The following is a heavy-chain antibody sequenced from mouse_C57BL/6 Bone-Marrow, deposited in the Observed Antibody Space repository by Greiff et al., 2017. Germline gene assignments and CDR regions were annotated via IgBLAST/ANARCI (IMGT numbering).Heavy chain of an antibody. Sequence: EVQLQQSGAELVRPGASVKLSCTASGFNIKDDYMHWVKQRPEQGREWIGWIDPENGDTEYASKFQGKATITADTSSNTAYLQLSSLTSEDTAVYCCTTGATVVYFDYWGQGTTLTVSS. J-gene: IGHJ2*01. D-gene: IGHD1-1*01. V-gene: IGHV14-4*01. CDR3: TTGATVVYFDY. CDR1: GFNIKDDY. CDR2: IDPENGDT.